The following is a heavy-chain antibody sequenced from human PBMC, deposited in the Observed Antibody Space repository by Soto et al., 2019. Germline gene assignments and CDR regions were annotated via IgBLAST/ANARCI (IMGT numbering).Heavy chain of an antibody. Sequence: NPSQTLSLTCAVYGGSFSGYYWSWIRPPPGKGLEWIGEINHSGSTNYNPSLKSRVTISVDTSKNQFSLKLSSVTAADTAVYYCARVGFNWNDDYYGMDVWGQGTTVS. CDR2: INHSGST. CDR3: ARVGFNWNDDYYGMDV. J-gene: IGHJ6*02. V-gene: IGHV4-34*01. CDR1: GGSFSGYY. D-gene: IGHD1-20*01.